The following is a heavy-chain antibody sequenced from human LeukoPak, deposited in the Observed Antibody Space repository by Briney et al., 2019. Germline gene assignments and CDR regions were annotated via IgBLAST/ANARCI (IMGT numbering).Heavy chain of an antibody. Sequence: PGGSLRLSCAASGFTFSTYWMHWVRQAPGQGLVWVSRITSDGSVTIYGDGSGTTYAASVKGRFTISRDNAKNTLYLQMDSLRAEDTAVYYCAREAYSSDWYGPDYWGQGTLVTVSA. V-gene: IGHV3-74*01. CDR3: AREAYSSDWYGPDY. J-gene: IGHJ4*02. D-gene: IGHD6-13*01. CDR1: GFTFSTYW. CDR2: ITSDGSVTIYGDGSGT.